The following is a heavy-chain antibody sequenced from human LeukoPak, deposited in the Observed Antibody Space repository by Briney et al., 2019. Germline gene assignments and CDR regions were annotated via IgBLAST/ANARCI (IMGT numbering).Heavy chain of an antibody. V-gene: IGHV3-20*04. D-gene: IGHD2-2*01. CDR3: ARAPITSPFYFDC. CDR2: INWSGGSI. CDR1: GFAFDEHG. J-gene: IGHJ4*02. Sequence: RPGGSLRLSCTASGFAFDEHGMSWVRQVPGKGLEWVSGINWSGGSIGYSDPVRGRFTISRDNAKNSLYLQMDSLRAEDTALYYCARAPITSPFYFDCWGQGTLVTVSS.